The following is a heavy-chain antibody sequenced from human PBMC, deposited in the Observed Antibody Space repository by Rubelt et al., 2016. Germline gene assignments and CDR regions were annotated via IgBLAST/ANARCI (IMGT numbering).Heavy chain of an antibody. D-gene: IGHD3-22*01. CDR1: A. V-gene: IGHV3-30*04. J-gene: IGHJ3*02. Sequence: AMHWVRQAPGKGLEWVAVISYDGSNKYYADSVKGRFTISRDNSKNTLYLQMNSLRAEDTAVYYCARGPKYYYDSSGYTDDAFDIWGQGTMVTVSS. CDR2: ISYDGSNK. CDR3: ARGPKYYYDSSGYTDDAFDI.